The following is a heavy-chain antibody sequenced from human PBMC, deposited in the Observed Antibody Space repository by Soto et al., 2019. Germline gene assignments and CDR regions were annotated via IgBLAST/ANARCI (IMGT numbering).Heavy chain of an antibody. Sequence: ESLRLSCAASGFTYSCYRMNWVRPAPGKGMEWVSSISRSSRYIYYADSVTGRFTISRDNAKNSLYLQMNSQRAEGTAVYSCPRETMARVVFDNWGQGTMVTVSS. CDR3: PRETMARVVFDN. CDR1: GFTYSCYR. J-gene: IGHJ3*02. CDR2: ISRSSRYI. D-gene: IGHD3-10*01. V-gene: IGHV3-21*04.